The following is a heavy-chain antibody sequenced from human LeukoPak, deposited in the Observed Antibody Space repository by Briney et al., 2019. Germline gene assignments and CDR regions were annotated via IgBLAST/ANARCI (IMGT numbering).Heavy chain of an antibody. D-gene: IGHD1-26*01. Sequence: GGSLRLSCAASGFTFSSYSMNWVRQAPGKGLEWVSSISSSSSIYYADSVKGRFTISRDNARNSLYLQMNSLRAEDTAVYYCARVPPWDLAHAFDIWGQGTMVTVSS. CDR3: ARVPPWDLAHAFDI. J-gene: IGHJ3*02. CDR1: GFTFSSYS. CDR2: ISSSSSI. V-gene: IGHV3-21*01.